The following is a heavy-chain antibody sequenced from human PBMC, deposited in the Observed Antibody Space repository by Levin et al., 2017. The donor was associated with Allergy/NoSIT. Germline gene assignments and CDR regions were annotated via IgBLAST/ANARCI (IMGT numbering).Heavy chain of an antibody. V-gene: IGHV4-30-4*01. CDR1: GDSISSGDYY. Sequence: LRLSCTVSGDSISSGDYYWTWIRQPPGKGLEWIGFIYYSGSTYYNPSLESRLTISVDTSRDQFSLRLSSVTAAATALYYCARGNYYWHYFDYWGQGTLVTVSS. D-gene: IGHD3-10*01. CDR2: IYYSGST. J-gene: IGHJ4*02. CDR3: ARGNYYWHYFDY.